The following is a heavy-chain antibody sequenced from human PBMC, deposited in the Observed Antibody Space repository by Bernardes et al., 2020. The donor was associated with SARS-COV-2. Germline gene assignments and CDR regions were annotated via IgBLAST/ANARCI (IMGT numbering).Heavy chain of an antibody. D-gene: IGHD2-2*01. J-gene: IGHJ4*02. V-gene: IGHV3-33*01. Sequence: GESLSLSCAASGLTFSSYATHWDRQAPGKGLEWVAATRNEGSNKYYADSVKGRFTISRDNSKNPLYLQMNSLRAEDTAVYYCARDTHGVVPANLFDYWGQGTLVTVSS. CDR2: TRNEGSNK. CDR1: GLTFSSYA. CDR3: ARDTHGVVPANLFDY.